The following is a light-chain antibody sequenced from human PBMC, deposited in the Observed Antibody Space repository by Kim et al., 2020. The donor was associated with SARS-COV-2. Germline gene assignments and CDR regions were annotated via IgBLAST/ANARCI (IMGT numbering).Light chain of an antibody. CDR1: QVISGY. CDR2: AAY. V-gene: IGKV1-9*01. Sequence: DIQLTQSPSFLSASVGDRVTITGRASQVISGYLVWYQQKSGEAPKFLIDAAYTLQSGVPSRFSGSGSGTEFSLTISSLQPEDFATYYCQQFKSYPRTFGQGTKVDIK. J-gene: IGKJ1*01. CDR3: QQFKSYPRT.